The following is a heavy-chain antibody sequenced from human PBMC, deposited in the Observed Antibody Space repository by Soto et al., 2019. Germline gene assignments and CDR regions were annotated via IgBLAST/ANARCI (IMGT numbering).Heavy chain of an antibody. CDR2: IFPGDSDT. J-gene: IGHJ6*02. CDR3: ARRETQGYYGMDV. V-gene: IGHV5-51*01. CDR1: GYSFTSYW. Sequence: GESLKSSCKGSGYSFTSYWIGWVRQMPGKGLEWMEIIFPGDSDTRYSPSYQGQVTISADKSIITAYLQWSSLKASDTAMYYCARRETQGYYGMDVWGQGTTVTVSS.